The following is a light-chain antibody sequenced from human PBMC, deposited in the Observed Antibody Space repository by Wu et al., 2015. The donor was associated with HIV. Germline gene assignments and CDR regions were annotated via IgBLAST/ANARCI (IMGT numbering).Light chain of an antibody. J-gene: IGKJ2*03. CDR1: QNVRSNS. CDR2: GTS. Sequence: EIVLTQSPDTLSLSPGERATFSCRASQNVRSNSLAWYQQKPGQAPRLLMYGTSSRATGVPDRFSGGGSGIDFTLTISRLEPEGFAVYYCQRYDSSPVSFGQGTKLEMK. CDR3: QRYDSSPVS. V-gene: IGKV3-20*01.